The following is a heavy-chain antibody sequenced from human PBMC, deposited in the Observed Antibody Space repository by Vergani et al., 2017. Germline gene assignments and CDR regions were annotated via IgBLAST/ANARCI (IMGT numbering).Heavy chain of an antibody. D-gene: IGHD4-17*01. V-gene: IGHV4-38-2*02. Sequence: QLQLQQSGPGLVKPSETLFLTCTVSGYSITWGSYWSWIRQPPGEGLEWIGSVFHSGSAHYNPSLESRVTISVDTSKNQFSLKLISVTAADTAVYYCARHNLYGDSQTGLDYWGLGTLVIVSS. CDR1: GYSITWGSY. CDR3: ARHNLYGDSQTGLDY. J-gene: IGHJ4*02. CDR2: VFHSGSA.